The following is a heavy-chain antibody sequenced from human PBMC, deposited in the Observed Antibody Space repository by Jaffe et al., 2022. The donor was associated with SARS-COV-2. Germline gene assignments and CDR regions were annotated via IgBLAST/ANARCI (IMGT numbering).Heavy chain of an antibody. Sequence: EVQLVESGGGLVKPGGSLRLSCAASGFTFSSYSMNWVRQAPGKGLEWVSSISSSSSYIYYADSVKGRFTISRDNAKNSLYLQMNSLRAEDTAVYYCARDEVPDFDHSYYMDVWGKGTTVTVSS. CDR2: ISSSSSYI. J-gene: IGHJ6*03. D-gene: IGHD3-9*01. CDR1: GFTFSSYS. CDR3: ARDEVPDFDHSYYMDV. V-gene: IGHV3-21*01.